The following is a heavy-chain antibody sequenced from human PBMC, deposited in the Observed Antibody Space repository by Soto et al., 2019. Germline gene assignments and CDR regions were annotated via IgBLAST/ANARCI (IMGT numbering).Heavy chain of an antibody. CDR3: TRRYCSGGGCYSDFDY. D-gene: IGHD2-15*01. CDR2: IKTKVETYAT. V-gene: IGHV3-73*01. CDR1: GFTLSGFD. J-gene: IGHJ4*02. Sequence: GGSLRLSCAASGFTLSGFDIHWVRQASGEGLEWVGRIKTKVETYATELAASVKGRFTISRDDPKNTAYLEMNSLKTEDTAVYYCTRRYCSGGGCYSDFDYWGQGTLVTVSS.